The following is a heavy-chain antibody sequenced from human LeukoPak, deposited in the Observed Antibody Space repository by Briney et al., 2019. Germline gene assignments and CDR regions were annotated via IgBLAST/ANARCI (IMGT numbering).Heavy chain of an antibody. D-gene: IGHD6-13*01. J-gene: IGHJ6*02. Sequence: GRSLRLSCAASGFTFSSYSMNWVRQAPGKGLEWVSSISSSSSYIYYADSVKGRFTISRDNAKNSLYLQMNSLRAEDTAVYYCARVGGHIAAAGDVWGQGTTVTVSS. CDR3: ARVGGHIAAAGDV. CDR2: ISSSSSYI. V-gene: IGHV3-21*01. CDR1: GFTFSSYS.